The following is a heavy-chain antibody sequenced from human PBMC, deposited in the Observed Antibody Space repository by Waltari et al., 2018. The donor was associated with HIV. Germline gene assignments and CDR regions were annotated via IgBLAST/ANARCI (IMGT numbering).Heavy chain of an antibody. Sequence: EVQLVESGGGLVKPGGSLRLSCAASGFTFSNAWMSWVRQAPGKGLEWVGRIKSKTDGGTTDYAAPVKGRFTISRDDSKNTLYLQMNSLKTEDTAVYYCTYCSGGSCYWSAYWGQGTLVTVSS. CDR1: GFTFSNAW. CDR2: IKSKTDGGTT. CDR3: TYCSGGSCYWSAY. V-gene: IGHV3-15*01. D-gene: IGHD2-15*01. J-gene: IGHJ4*02.